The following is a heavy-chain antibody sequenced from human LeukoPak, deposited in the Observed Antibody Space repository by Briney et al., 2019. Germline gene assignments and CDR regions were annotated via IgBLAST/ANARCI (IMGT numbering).Heavy chain of an antibody. CDR2: INPNSGGT. V-gene: IGHV1-2*02. J-gene: IGHJ6*03. Sequence: GASVKVSCKASGYTFTGYYMHWVRQAPGQGLEWMGWINPNSGGTNYAQKFQGRVTMTRDTSISTAYMELSRLRSDDTAVYYCARASKRYDSSPEGYYHYYMDVWGKGTTVTISS. CDR3: ARASKRYDSSPEGYYHYYMDV. CDR1: GYTFTGYY. D-gene: IGHD5-12*01.